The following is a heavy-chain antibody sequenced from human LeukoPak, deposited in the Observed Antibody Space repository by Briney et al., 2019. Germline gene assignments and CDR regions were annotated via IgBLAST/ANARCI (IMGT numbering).Heavy chain of an antibody. Sequence: ASVKVSCKVSGYSITELSTHRVRQAPGKGLEWMGGFDPGSGEIIYDQKFQDRVTMTEDTSTDTAYMELSSLRSEDTALYYCATGTHYDLLPFWGQGTLVTVSS. J-gene: IGHJ4*02. CDR1: GYSITELS. CDR3: ATGTHYDLLPF. CDR2: FDPGSGEI. D-gene: IGHD3-9*01. V-gene: IGHV1-24*01.